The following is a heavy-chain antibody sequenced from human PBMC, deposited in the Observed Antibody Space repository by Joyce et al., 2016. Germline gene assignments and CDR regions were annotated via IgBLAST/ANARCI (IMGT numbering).Heavy chain of an antibody. CDR1: GLTFRTTW. CDR3: TTDPRY. V-gene: IGHV3-15*01. CDR2: IKSKNDGGTL. Sequence: VQLVESGGGLVQHGESLRLSCGVSGLTFRTTWMSWVRQAPGKGLEWIGRIKSKNDGGTLDYIETVKGRFTLSRDDSTNTVYLQMDSLKSEDTAMYYCTTDPRYWGRGTLVTVSS. J-gene: IGHJ4*02.